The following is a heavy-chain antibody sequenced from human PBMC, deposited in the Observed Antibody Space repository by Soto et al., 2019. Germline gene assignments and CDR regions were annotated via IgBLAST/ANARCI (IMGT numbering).Heavy chain of an antibody. CDR3: ARDQSRDQRGYSGYVWSPWFYYYYGMDV. CDR2: ISSSSSYI. Sequence: EVQLVESGGGLVKPGGSLRLSCAASGFTFSSYSMNWVRQAPGKGLEWVSSISSSSSYIYYADSVKGRFTISRDNAKNSLYLQMNSLRAEDTAVYYCARDQSRDQRGYSGYVWSPWFYYYYGMDVWGQGTTVTVSS. V-gene: IGHV3-21*01. J-gene: IGHJ6*02. CDR1: GFTFSSYS. D-gene: IGHD5-12*01.